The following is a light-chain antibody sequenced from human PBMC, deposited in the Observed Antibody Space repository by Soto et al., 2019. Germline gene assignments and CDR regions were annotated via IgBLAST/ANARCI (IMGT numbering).Light chain of an antibody. CDR3: GTWDNSLRAVV. CDR1: SSNIGNNY. CDR2: DDN. J-gene: IGLJ2*01. Sequence: QSVLTQPPSVSAAPGQKVTISCSGSSSNIGNNYVSWYQHLPGAAPKPLIYDDNKRPSGIPDRFSGSKSGTSATLGITGLQTGDEADFYCGTWDNSLRAVVFGGGTQLTVL. V-gene: IGLV1-51*01.